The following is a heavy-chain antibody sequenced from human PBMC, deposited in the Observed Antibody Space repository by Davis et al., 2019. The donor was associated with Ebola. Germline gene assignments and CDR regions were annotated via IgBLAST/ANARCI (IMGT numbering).Heavy chain of an antibody. V-gene: IGHV3-23*01. CDR2: ISGSGDST. J-gene: IGHJ4*02. D-gene: IGHD1/OR15-1a*01. Sequence: GESLKISCEASGFSFSTYAMTWVRQAPGKGLEWVPAISGSGDSTYYADSVKGRFTISRDNSENTLYLQMNSLRAEDTAVYYCARRTEVDYWGQGTLVTVSS. CDR3: ARRTEVDY. CDR1: GFSFSTYA.